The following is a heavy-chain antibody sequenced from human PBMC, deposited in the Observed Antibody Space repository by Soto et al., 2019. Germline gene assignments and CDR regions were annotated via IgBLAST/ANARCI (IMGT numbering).Heavy chain of an antibody. CDR1: GFIFSGYA. V-gene: IGHV3-23*01. CDR3: AKDGVAHIPLYTSGSSYDL. Sequence: PGRSLRLSCAASGFIFSGYAMSWVRQAPGKGLEWVSAISGSDGSTYYADSVKGRFTISRDNSRNTLYLQMNSLRAEDTAVYYCAKDGVAHIPLYTSGSSYDLWGQGTLVTVSS. CDR2: ISGSDGST. D-gene: IGHD3-22*01. J-gene: IGHJ1*01.